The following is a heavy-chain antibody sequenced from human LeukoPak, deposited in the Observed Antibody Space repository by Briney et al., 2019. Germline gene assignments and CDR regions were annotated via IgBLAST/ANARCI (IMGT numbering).Heavy chain of an antibody. V-gene: IGHV3-66*01. CDR3: ARDVTLDTAYEGGAFGI. CDR2: IYSGGST. D-gene: IGHD5-18*01. Sequence: GGSLRLSCAASGFTVSSNYMSWVRQAPGKGLEWVSVIYSGGSTYYAGSVKGRFTISRDNSKNTLYLQMNSLRAEDTAVYYCARDVTLDTAYEGGAFGIWGQGTMVTVSS. J-gene: IGHJ3*02. CDR1: GFTVSSNY.